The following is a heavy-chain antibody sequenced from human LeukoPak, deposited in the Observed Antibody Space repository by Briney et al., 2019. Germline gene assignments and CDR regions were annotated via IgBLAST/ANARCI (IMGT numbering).Heavy chain of an antibody. J-gene: IGHJ6*02. CDR3: AAWATGSYYYYGMDV. CDR1: GFTFTSSA. CDR2: IVVGSGNT. V-gene: IGHV1-58*01. Sequence: SVKVSCKASGFTFTSSAVQWVRQARGQALEWIGWIVVGSGNTNYAQKFQERVIITRDMSTSTAYMELSSLRSEDTAVYYCAAWATGSYYYYGMDVWGQGTTVTVSS. D-gene: IGHD1-26*01.